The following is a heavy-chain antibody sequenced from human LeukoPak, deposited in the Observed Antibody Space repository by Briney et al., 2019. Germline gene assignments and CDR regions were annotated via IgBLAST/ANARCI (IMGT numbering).Heavy chain of an antibody. Sequence: GGSLRLSCAASGFTFSDYYMSWIRQAPGKGLEWVSYISSSGSGGSTYYADSVKGRFTISRDNSKNTLYLQMNSLRAEDTAVYYCAKMVDYGDPLSTAFDYWGQGTLVTVSS. CDR3: AKMVDYGDPLSTAFDY. CDR2: ISSSGSGGST. J-gene: IGHJ4*02. D-gene: IGHD4-17*01. V-gene: IGHV3-11*04. CDR1: GFTFSDYY.